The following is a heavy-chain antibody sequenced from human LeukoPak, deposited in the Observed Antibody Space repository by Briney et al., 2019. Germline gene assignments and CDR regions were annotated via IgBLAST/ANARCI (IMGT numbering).Heavy chain of an antibody. J-gene: IGHJ5*02. CDR2: IYYSGST. D-gene: IGHD3-10*01. CDR1: GGSVSSGSYY. CDR3: ARGVYGSGSYNWFDP. Sequence: SQTLSLTCTVSGGSVSSGSYYWSWIRQPPGKGLEWIGNIYYSGSTNYNPSLKSRVTISVDTSKNQFSLKLSSVTAADTAAYYCARGVYGSGSYNWFDPWGQGTLVTVSS. V-gene: IGHV4-61*01.